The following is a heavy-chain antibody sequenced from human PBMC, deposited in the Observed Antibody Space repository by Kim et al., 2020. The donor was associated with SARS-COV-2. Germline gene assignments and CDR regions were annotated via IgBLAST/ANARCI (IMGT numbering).Heavy chain of an antibody. V-gene: IGHV4-31*01. Sequence: NPSLKSQVTMSVDTSKNQFSLKLYSVAAADTAVYYCARDRITGTTGGFDYWGQGTLVTVSS. D-gene: IGHD1-7*01. CDR3: ARDRITGTTGGFDY. J-gene: IGHJ4*02.